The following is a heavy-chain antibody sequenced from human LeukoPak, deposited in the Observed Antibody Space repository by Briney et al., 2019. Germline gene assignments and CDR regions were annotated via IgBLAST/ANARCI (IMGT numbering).Heavy chain of an antibody. Sequence: PGGSLRLSCVASGFSFSDYGMHWVRQAPGKGLEWVALISSDGFNEYYADSVRGRFTISRDTSKNTLYLQINSLKTEDTAIYYCARYSNHFYYSGMDVWGQGTTVTVSS. V-gene: IGHV3-30-3*01. CDR1: GFSFSDYG. CDR2: ISSDGFNE. D-gene: IGHD2-21*01. J-gene: IGHJ6*02. CDR3: ARYSNHFYYSGMDV.